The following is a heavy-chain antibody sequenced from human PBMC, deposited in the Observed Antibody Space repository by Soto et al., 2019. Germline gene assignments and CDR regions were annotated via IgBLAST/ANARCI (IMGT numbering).Heavy chain of an antibody. CDR2: VRGDNGHT. J-gene: IGHJ5*02. Sequence: QVQLVQSGAEVKKPGASVKVSCKASGYTFTTHGISWVRQVPGQGLEWMGWVRGDNGHTNYAQSLQGRGTMTTDTSTNTAYMALRSLRSDDTAVYYCARDLGYCRSGTCYREWFDPWGQGTLVTVSS. CDR3: ARDLGYCRSGTCYREWFDP. V-gene: IGHV1-18*01. CDR1: GYTFTTHG. D-gene: IGHD2-15*01.